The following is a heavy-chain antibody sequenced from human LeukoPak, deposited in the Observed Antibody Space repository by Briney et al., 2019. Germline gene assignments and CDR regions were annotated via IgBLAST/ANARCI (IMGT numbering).Heavy chain of an antibody. V-gene: IGHV3-33*01. CDR1: GFTFSSYG. CDR2: IWYDGSNK. J-gene: IGHJ6*03. Sequence: GGSLRLSCAASGFTFSSYGMHWVRQAPGKGLEWVAVIWYDGSNKYYADSVKGRFTISRDNSKNTLYLQMNSPRAEDTAVYYCARDGPAYYYYMDVWGKGTTVTVSS. CDR3: ARDGPAYYYYMDV.